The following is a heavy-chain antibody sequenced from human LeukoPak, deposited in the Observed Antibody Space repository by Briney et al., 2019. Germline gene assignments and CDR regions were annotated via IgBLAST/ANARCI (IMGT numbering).Heavy chain of an antibody. Sequence: GGSLRLSCAASDFSFITYAIGWVRQAPGKGREWVSTITGRGDATYYADSVKGRFTISRDNSKNTLYLQMNSLRADDTAVYYCARDSSMLRGPLVIYYFDFWGQGTLVTVSS. CDR1: DFSFITYA. D-gene: IGHD3-10*01. CDR3: ARDSSMLRGPLVIYYFDF. CDR2: ITGRGDAT. V-gene: IGHV3-23*01. J-gene: IGHJ4*02.